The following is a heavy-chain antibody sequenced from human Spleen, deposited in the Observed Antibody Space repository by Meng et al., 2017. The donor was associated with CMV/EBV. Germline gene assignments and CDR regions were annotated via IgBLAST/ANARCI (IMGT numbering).Heavy chain of an antibody. CDR1: GYTFTNAY. CDR3: ARGVSYYDPSGYPLDF. CDR2: VNPADGTT. Sequence: GYTFTNAYIHWVRQAPGQGLEWMAVVNPADGTTGYAQKFQGRVTVTGDTSKRTAYMDLSSLRSDDTAVYYCARGVSYYDPSGYPLDFWGQGTLVTVSS. V-gene: IGHV1-46*01. D-gene: IGHD3-22*01. J-gene: IGHJ4*02.